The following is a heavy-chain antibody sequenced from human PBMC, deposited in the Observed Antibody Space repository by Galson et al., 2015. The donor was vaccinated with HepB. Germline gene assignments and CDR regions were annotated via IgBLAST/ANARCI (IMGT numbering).Heavy chain of an antibody. J-gene: IGHJ4*02. CDR3: ARSEVTTVVTDFDS. CDR2: SRNKRKGYST. Sequence: SLRLSCAVSGFSFSDHYIDWVRQAPGKGLEWVGRSRNKRKGYSTAYAASVKGRFTVSRDDSKNSVFLQMSSLRSEDTAVYYCARSEVTTVVTDFDSWGQGTLVTVSS. V-gene: IGHV3-72*01. D-gene: IGHD4-23*01. CDR1: GFSFSDHY.